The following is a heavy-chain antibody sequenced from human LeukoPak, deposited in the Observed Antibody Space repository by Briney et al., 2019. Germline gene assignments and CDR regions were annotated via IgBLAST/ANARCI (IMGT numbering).Heavy chain of an antibody. D-gene: IGHD5-18*01. V-gene: IGHV4-39*01. J-gene: IGHJ4*02. Sequence: SETLSLTCTVSGGSISTNNYYWGWIRQPPGKGLEWVGSIYHSGRAYYIPSLKSRVTISVDTSSNQFSLKVTSVTATDTAVYYCARLRGDSYGHFDYWGQGTLVTVSS. CDR2: IYHSGRA. CDR3: ARLRGDSYGHFDY. CDR1: GGSISTNNYY.